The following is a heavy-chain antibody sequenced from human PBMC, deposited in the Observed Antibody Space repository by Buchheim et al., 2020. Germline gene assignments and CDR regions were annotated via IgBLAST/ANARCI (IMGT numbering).Heavy chain of an antibody. CDR3: ASTSTDYSPVDS. Sequence: QVQLQESGPGLVKPSGTLSLTCTVSGGSISSNNCWSWVRQAPGKGLEWIGEFHHTGRTNYNPSLKSRVTISVDKSKNQISLNLSSVTDADTAVYYCASTSTDYSPVDSWGQGTL. J-gene: IGHJ4*02. V-gene: IGHV4-4*02. D-gene: IGHD2-21*01. CDR1: GGSISSNNC. CDR2: FHHTGRT.